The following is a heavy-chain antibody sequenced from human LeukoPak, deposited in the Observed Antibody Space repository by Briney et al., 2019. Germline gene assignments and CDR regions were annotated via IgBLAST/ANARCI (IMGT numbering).Heavy chain of an antibody. D-gene: IGHD5-18*01. CDR3: ARGLNGYSYGLDY. CDR1: GGSFSSDY. CDR2: IYYTGST. J-gene: IGHJ4*02. V-gene: IGHV4-59*12. Sequence: SETLSLTCTVSGGSFSSDYWSWIRQPPGKGLEWIGYIYYTGSTNYNPSLKSRVTISVDTSKNQFSLKLSSVTAADTAVYYCARGLNGYSYGLDYWGQGTLVTVSS.